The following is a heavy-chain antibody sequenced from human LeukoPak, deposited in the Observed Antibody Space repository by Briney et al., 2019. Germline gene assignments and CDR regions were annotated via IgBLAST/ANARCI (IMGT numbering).Heavy chain of an antibody. CDR3: ARGLRIAVAGPLY. J-gene: IGHJ4*02. Sequence: SVKVSCKASGGTFSSYAISWVRQAPGQGLEWMGGIIPIIGTANYAQKFQGRVTITADESTSTAYMELSSLRSEDTAVYYCARGLRIAVAGPLYWGQGTLVTVSS. D-gene: IGHD6-19*01. CDR1: GGTFSSYA. V-gene: IGHV1-69*13. CDR2: IIPIIGTA.